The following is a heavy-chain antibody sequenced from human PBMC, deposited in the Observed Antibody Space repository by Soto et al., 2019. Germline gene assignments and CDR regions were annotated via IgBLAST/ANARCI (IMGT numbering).Heavy chain of an antibody. CDR2: IYYSGST. D-gene: IGHD4-4*01. CDR3: ARDYSNYWFDY. CDR1: GGSISSGGYY. J-gene: IGHJ4*02. V-gene: IGHV4-31*03. Sequence: SETLSLTCTVSGGSISSGGYYWSWIRQHPGKGLEWIGYIYYSGSTYYNPSLKSRVTISVDTSKNQFSLKLSSVTAADTAVYYCARDYSNYWFDYWGQGTLVTVSS.